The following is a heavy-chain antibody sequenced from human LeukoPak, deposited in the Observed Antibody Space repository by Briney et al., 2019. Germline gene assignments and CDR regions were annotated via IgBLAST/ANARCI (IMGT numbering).Heavy chain of an antibody. CDR2: IWYDGSKQ. J-gene: IGHJ5*02. V-gene: IGHV3-33*01. D-gene: IGHD1-26*01. CDR1: GFTFSSYG. Sequence: GRSLRLSCAASGFTFSSYGMHWVRQAPGKGLEWVAVIWYDGSKQDYADPVKGRFTISRDNSKNTLFLQMNSLRVEDTAVYYCVREIWYSSAKTFDPWGQGTLVTVSS. CDR3: VREIWYSSAKTFDP.